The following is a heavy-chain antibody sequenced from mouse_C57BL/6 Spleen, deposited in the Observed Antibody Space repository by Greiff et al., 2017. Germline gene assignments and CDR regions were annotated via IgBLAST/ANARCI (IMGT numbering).Heavy chain of an antibody. J-gene: IGHJ3*01. V-gene: IGHV5-17*01. CDR3: ARPMVTTEFAY. D-gene: IGHD2-2*01. Sequence: EVMLVESGGGLVKPGGSLKLSCAASGFTFSDYGMHWVRQAPEKGLEWDAYISSGSSTIYYADTVKGRFTISRDNAKNTLFLQMTSLRSEDTAMYYCARPMVTTEFAYWGQGTLVTVSA. CDR1: GFTFSDYG. CDR2: ISSGSSTI.